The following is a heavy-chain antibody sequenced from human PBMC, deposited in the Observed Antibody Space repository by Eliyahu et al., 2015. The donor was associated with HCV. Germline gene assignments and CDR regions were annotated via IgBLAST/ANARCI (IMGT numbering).Heavy chain of an antibody. CDR1: GXXFSDYX. CDR3: AREKSLPIHNYYFYTLDV. CDR2: ITAGSTYI. J-gene: IGHJ6*01. Sequence: EVQLVESGGTLVRPGGTLXLSCXASGXXFSDYXMHWVRQAPGKGLGWVSSITAGSTYIYYADSLKGRITVSRDNAKNTLYLEISGLRAEDTAVYYCAREKSLPIHNYYFYTLDVWGQGTTVTVSS. V-gene: IGHV3-21*02.